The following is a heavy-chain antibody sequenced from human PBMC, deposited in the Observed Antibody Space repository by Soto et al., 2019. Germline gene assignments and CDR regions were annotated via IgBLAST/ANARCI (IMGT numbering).Heavy chain of an antibody. D-gene: IGHD2-2*01. V-gene: IGHV1-2*02. Sequence: ASVKVSCKASGYTFTGYYMHWVRQAPGQGLEWMGWINPNSGGTNYAQKFQGRVTMTRDTSISTAYMELSRLRSDDTAVYYCARKVVQLFISYGRDVGGKGTTLTV. CDR3: ARKVVQLFISYGRDV. J-gene: IGHJ6*04. CDR1: GYTFTGYY. CDR2: INPNSGGT.